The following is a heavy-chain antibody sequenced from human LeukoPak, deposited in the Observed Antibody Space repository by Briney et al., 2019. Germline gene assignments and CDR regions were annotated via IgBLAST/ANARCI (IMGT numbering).Heavy chain of an antibody. CDR2: TYYRSKWYN. J-gene: IGHJ5*02. CDR1: GDSVSSNSAA. V-gene: IGHV6-1*01. Sequence: SQTLSLTCAISGDSVSSNSAAWNWIRQSPSRGLGWLGRTYYRSKWYNDYAVSVKSRITINPDTSKNQFSLQLNSVTPEDTAVYYCAREGHEYRSGWYVRWFDPWGQGTLVTVSS. CDR3: AREGHEYRSGWYVRWFDP. D-gene: IGHD6-19*01.